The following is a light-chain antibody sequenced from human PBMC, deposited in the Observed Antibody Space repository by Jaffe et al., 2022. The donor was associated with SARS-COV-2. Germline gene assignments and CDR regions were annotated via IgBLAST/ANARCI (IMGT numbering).Light chain of an antibody. CDR2: WAS. J-gene: IGKJ2*01. Sequence: DIVMTQSPDSLAVSLGERAAINCKSRQTVLSSPNNKNYLAWYQQKPGQPPKLLIYWASTRESGVPDRFSGSGSGTDFTLTISRLQAEDVAVYYCQQYYSTPYTFGQGTKLEIQ. CDR3: QQYYSTPYT. CDR1: QTVLSSPNNKNY. V-gene: IGKV4-1*01.